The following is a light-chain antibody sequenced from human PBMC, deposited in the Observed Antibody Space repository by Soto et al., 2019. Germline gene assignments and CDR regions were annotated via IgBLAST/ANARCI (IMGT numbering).Light chain of an antibody. CDR1: QSVSSY. Sequence: LTQSPATLSLSPGERATLSCRASQSVSSYLAWYQQKPGQAPRLLIYDASNRATGIPARFSGSGSGTDFTLTISSLEPEDFAVYYCQQRRTFGPGTKVDIK. CDR3: QQRRT. J-gene: IGKJ3*01. CDR2: DAS. V-gene: IGKV3-11*01.